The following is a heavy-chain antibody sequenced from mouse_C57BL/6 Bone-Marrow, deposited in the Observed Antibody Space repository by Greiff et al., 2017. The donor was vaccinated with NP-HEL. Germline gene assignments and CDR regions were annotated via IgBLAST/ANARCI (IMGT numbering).Heavy chain of an antibody. CDR2: IYPGDGDT. CDR1: GYEFSNYW. CDR3: ARGAY. Sequence: QVQLQQSGAELVKPGASVKISCKASGYEFSNYWMNWVKQRPGKGLEWIGQIYPGDGDTNYNGKFKDKATLTVDKSSSTAYMQLSRLTSEYSAVYFFARGAYWGQGTLVTVSA. V-gene: IGHV1-80*01. J-gene: IGHJ3*01.